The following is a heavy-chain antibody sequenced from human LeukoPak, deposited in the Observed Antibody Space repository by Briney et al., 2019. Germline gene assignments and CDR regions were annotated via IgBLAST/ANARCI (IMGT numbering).Heavy chain of an antibody. J-gene: IGHJ4*02. V-gene: IGHV3-30*02. D-gene: IGHD3-9*01. CDR1: GFTFSSYG. CDR2: IRYDGSNK. Sequence: PGGSLRLSCAASGFTFSSYGMHWGRQAPGKGLEWVEFIRYDGSNKYYADSVKGRFTISRDNSKNTLYLQMNSLRAEDTAVYYCAKDQHPTYYDILTGYPFDYWGQGTLVTVSS. CDR3: AKDQHPTYYDILTGYPFDY.